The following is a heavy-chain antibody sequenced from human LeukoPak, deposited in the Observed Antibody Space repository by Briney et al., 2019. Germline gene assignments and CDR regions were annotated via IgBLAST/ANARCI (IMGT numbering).Heavy chain of an antibody. CDR3: TKGNWGYPFDI. D-gene: IGHD7-27*01. CDR1: GFTFSSYS. Sequence: GGSLRLSCAASGFTFSSYSMNWVRQAPGKGLEWVSSISSSSSYIYYADSVKGRFTISRDNAKNSLYLQMNSRTTEDMALYYCTKGNWGYPFDIWGQGTMVTVSS. CDR2: ISSSSSYI. V-gene: IGHV3-21*04. J-gene: IGHJ3*02.